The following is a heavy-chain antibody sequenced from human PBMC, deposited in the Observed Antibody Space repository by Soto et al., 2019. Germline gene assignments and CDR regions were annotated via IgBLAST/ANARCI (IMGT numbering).Heavy chain of an antibody. Sequence: PSETLSLTCTVSGGSITGGSISSTTYYWGWMRQPPGKGLEWIASFFIGGNTYYNPSLKSRVTISVDTSKNQFSLKLSSVTAADTAVYYCARTSFLFGLRSIWFDPWGQGTLVTVSS. J-gene: IGHJ5*02. V-gene: IGHV4-39*07. CDR3: ARTSFLFGLRSIWFDP. CDR2: FFIGGNT. CDR1: GGSITGGSISSTTYY. D-gene: IGHD4-17*01.